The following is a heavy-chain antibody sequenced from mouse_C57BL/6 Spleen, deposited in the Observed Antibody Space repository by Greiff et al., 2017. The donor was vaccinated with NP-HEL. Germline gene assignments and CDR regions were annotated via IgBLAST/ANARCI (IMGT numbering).Heavy chain of an antibody. CDR1: GYAFSSSW. V-gene: IGHV1-82*01. CDR2: IYPGDGDT. CDR3: ARNDCDDY. Sequence: QVQLQQSGPELVKPGASVKISCKASGYAFSSSWMNWVKRRPGKGLEWIGRIYPGDGDTNYNGKFKGKATLTADKSSSTAYMQLSSLTSEDSAVDCCARNDCDDYWGQGTTLTVSS. D-gene: IGHD2-4*01. J-gene: IGHJ2*01.